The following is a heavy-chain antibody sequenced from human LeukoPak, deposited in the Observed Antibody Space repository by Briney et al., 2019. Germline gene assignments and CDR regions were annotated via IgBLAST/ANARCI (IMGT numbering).Heavy chain of an antibody. CDR1: GFTFSSYA. D-gene: IGHD6-19*01. J-gene: IGHJ4*02. Sequence: PGGSLRLSCAASGFTFSSYAMSWVRQAPGKGLEWVANIKQDGSEKYYVDSVKGRFTISRDNAKNSLYLQMNSLKAEDTAVYYCARSFEEQWLVLSHTGYFDYWGQGTLVTVSS. V-gene: IGHV3-7*01. CDR3: ARSFEEQWLVLSHTGYFDY. CDR2: IKQDGSEK.